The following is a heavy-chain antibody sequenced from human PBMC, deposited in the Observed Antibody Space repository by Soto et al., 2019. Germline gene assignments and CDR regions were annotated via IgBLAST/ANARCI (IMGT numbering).Heavy chain of an antibody. CDR3: TRDRALSPWRGYYYYYYYGMDV. V-gene: IGHV3-49*04. D-gene: IGHD3-3*01. CDR1: GFTFGDYA. J-gene: IGHJ6*02. CDR2: IRSKAYGGTT. Sequence: GGSLRLSCTASGFTFGDYAMSWVRQAPGKGLEWVGFIRSKAYGGTTEYAASVKGRFTISRDDSKNIAYLQMNSLKTEDTAVYYCTRDRALSPWRGYYYYYYYGMDVWGQGTTVTVSS.